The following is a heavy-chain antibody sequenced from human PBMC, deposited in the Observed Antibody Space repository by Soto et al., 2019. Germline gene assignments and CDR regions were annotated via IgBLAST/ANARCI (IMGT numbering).Heavy chain of an antibody. D-gene: IGHD3-3*01. J-gene: IGHJ4*02. V-gene: IGHV3-49*04. Sequence: EVQLVESGGGLVQPGRSLRLSCTASGFTFGDYAMSWVRQAPGKGLEWVGFIRSKAYGGTTEYAASVKGRFTISRDDSKSIAYLQMNSLKTEDTAVYYCTRDMYYDFWSGYLGDYYWGQGTLVTVSS. CDR3: TRDMYYDFWSGYLGDYY. CDR1: GFTFGDYA. CDR2: IRSKAYGGTT.